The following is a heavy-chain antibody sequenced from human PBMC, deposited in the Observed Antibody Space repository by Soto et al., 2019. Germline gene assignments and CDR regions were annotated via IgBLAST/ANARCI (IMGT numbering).Heavy chain of an antibody. Sequence: SLKVSCKASGGTFSSYAISWVRQAPGQGLEWMGGIIPIFGTANYAQKFQGRVTITADGSTITAYMELRSLRSEDAAVYYRAIFAQQWLAHFDSWGQGTLVTLSS. V-gene: IGHV1-69*13. CDR2: IIPIFGTA. CDR1: GGTFSSYA. CDR3: AIFAQQWLAHFDS. D-gene: IGHD6-19*01. J-gene: IGHJ5*01.